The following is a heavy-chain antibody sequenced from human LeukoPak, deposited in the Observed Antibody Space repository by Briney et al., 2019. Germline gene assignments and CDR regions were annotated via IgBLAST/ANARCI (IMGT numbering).Heavy chain of an antibody. J-gene: IGHJ4*02. CDR3: VREARGYHYTYFDY. V-gene: IGHV3-13*01. CDR2: VSAGHHA. CDR1: GFTLGGHD. D-gene: IGHD5-18*01. Sequence: GGSLRLSCTASGFTLGGHDMHWVRQTTGDGLEWVAAVSAGHHAFYAGSVKGRFTVSREDAKNSLYPQMNSLRVGDTAVYYCVREARGYHYTYFDYWGQGSLVTVSS.